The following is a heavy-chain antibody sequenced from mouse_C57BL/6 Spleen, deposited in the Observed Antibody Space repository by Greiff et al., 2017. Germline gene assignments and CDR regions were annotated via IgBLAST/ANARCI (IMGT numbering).Heavy chain of an antibody. CDR1: GYTFTSYW. Sequence: VQLQQPGAELVKPGASVKLSCKASGYTFTSYWMQWVKQRPGQGLEWIGEIDPSDSYTNYNQKFKGKATLTVDTSSSTAYMQLSSLTSEDSAVYYCARRDYGGDWYFDVWGTGTTVTVSS. CDR3: ARRDYGGDWYFDV. D-gene: IGHD2-4*01. CDR2: IDPSDSYT. J-gene: IGHJ1*03. V-gene: IGHV1-50*01.